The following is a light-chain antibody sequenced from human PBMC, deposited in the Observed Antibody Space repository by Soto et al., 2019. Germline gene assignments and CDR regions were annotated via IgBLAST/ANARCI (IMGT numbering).Light chain of an antibody. CDR1: QTITNY. V-gene: IGKV1-39*01. CDR2: AAS. J-gene: IGKJ1*01. Sequence: DIQMTQSPSSLSASVGDRVTITCRASQTITNYLNWYQQKPGKAPKLLIYAASTLLSGVPSRFTGGGSGTDFTLTIDTLQPEDFATYFCQLSYSSPWTFGQGTKVEI. CDR3: QLSYSSPWT.